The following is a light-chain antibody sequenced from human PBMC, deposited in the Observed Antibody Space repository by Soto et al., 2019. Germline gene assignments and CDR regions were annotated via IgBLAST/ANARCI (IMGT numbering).Light chain of an antibody. V-gene: IGLV1-51*01. CDR2: DNN. Sequence: QSVLTQPPSVSAAPGQKVTISCSGSSSNIGNNYVSWYQQLPGKAPKLLIYDNNKRPSGIPDRFSGSKSGTSATLGITGLQTGDEADYYCGTWDSSLSARVFGGGTKLTVL. CDR3: GTWDSSLSARV. CDR1: SSNIGNNY. J-gene: IGLJ2*01.